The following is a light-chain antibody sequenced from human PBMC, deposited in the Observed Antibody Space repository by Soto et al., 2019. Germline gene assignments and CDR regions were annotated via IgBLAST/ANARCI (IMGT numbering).Light chain of an antibody. CDR3: QQYNNWTPIT. Sequence: EIVMKQSPATLSVSPGERATLSCRASQSVSGNLAWYQQRPGQAPRLLIYGASTRATGIPARFSGSGSGREITLIISSLQSEDFAVYCCQQYNNWTPITIGPGTKLEIK. CDR2: GAS. CDR1: QSVSGN. J-gene: IGKJ2*01. V-gene: IGKV3-15*01.